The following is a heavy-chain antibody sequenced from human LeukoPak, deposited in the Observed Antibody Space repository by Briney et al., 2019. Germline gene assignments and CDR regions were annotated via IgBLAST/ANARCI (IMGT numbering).Heavy chain of an antibody. Sequence: SETLSLTCTVSGGSISSSGYYWGWIRQTPGKGLEWIGSIYYSGSTYYNPSLKSRVTISVDTSKNQFSLKLSSVTAADTAVYYCARHSVGASTVNWFDPWGQGTLVTVSS. CDR1: GGSISSSGYY. CDR3: ARHSVGASTVNWFDP. CDR2: IYYSGST. J-gene: IGHJ5*02. V-gene: IGHV4-39*01. D-gene: IGHD1-26*01.